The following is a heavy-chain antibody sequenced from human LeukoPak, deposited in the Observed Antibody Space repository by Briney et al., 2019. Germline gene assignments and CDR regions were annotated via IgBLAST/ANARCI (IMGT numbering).Heavy chain of an antibody. J-gene: IGHJ6*03. D-gene: IGHD5-18*01. CDR2: INHSGST. Sequence: KPSETLSLTCTVSGGSISGYYWSWIRQPPGKGLEWIGEINHSGSTNYNPSLKSRVTISVDTSKNQFSLKLSSVTAADTAVYYCARRVDTAMGYYMDVWGKGTTVTVSS. CDR1: GGSISGYY. CDR3: ARRVDTAMGYYMDV. V-gene: IGHV4-34*01.